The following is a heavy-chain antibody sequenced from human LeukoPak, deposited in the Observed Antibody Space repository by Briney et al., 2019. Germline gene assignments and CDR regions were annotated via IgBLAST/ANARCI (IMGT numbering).Heavy chain of an antibody. D-gene: IGHD3-10*01. J-gene: IGHJ4*02. V-gene: IGHV1-69*13. CDR3: ARAGDPIGMVRGVIWYFDY. CDR2: IISIFGTA. Sequence: SVQVSCKASGGTFSSYAISWVRQATVQGLEWMGGIISIFGTAKYAQKFPGRVTITADESTSTAYTELSSLRSEDTAVYYCARAGDPIGMVRGVIWYFDYWGQGTLVTVSS. CDR1: GGTFSSYA.